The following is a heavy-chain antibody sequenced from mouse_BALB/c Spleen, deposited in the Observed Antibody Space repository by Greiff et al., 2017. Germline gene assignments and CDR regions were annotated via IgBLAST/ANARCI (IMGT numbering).Heavy chain of an antibody. CDR2: ISSGGSYT. CDR1: GFTFSSYG. CDR3: ARQDRYDERAWFAY. J-gene: IGHJ3*01. V-gene: IGHV5-6*01. Sequence: EVHLVESGGDLVKPGGSLKLSCAASGFTFSSYGMSWVRQTPDKGLEWVATISSGGSYTYYPDSVKGRFTISRDNAKNTLYLQMSSLKSEDTAMYYCARQDRYDERAWFAYWGQGTLVTVSA. D-gene: IGHD2-14*01.